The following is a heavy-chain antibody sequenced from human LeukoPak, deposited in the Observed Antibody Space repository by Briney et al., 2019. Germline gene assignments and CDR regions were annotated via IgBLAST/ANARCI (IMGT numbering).Heavy chain of an antibody. CDR1: GGSFSGYY. D-gene: IGHD6-19*01. CDR2: INHSGST. J-gene: IGHJ3*02. Sequence: SETLSLTCAVYGGSFSGYYWSWLSQPPGKGLKWIGEINHSGSTNYNPSLKSRVTISVDTSKNQFSLKLSSVTAADTAVYYCARVRQWLVQSDAFDIWGQGTMVTVSS. V-gene: IGHV4-34*01. CDR3: ARVRQWLVQSDAFDI.